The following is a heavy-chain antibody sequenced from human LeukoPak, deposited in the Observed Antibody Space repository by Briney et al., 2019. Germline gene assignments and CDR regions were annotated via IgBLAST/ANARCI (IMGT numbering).Heavy chain of an antibody. CDR3: ARGGDSSGFYYPLFDY. Sequence: SETLSLTCTVSGGSISSYYWSWIRQPPGKGLEWIGYIYRSGSTNYNPSLKSRVTISVDKSKNQFSLKLKSVTAADTAVYHCARGGDSSGFYYPLFDYWGQGTLVTVSS. CDR1: GGSISSYY. D-gene: IGHD3-22*01. V-gene: IGHV4-59*01. J-gene: IGHJ4*02. CDR2: IYRSGST.